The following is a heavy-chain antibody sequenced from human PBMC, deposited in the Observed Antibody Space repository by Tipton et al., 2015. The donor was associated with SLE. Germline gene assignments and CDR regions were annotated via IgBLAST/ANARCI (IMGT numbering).Heavy chain of an antibody. D-gene: IGHD2-2*01. Sequence: QLVQSGAEVKKPGESLKISCKASGYNFITYWIGWVRLMPGKGLEWMGIIYPDDSDTKYSPSFQGQVTISVDQSISTAFLQWSSLKASDTAMYFCARQDQRGYYYYGLDVWGQGTTVTVSS. CDR3: ARQDQRGYYYYGLDV. CDR1: GYNFITYW. J-gene: IGHJ6*02. CDR2: IYPDDSDT. V-gene: IGHV5-51*01.